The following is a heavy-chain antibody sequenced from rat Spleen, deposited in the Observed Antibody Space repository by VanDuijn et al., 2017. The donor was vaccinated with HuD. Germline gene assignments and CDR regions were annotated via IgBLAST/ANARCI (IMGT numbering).Heavy chain of an antibody. V-gene: IGHV2S61*01. Sequence: QVQLKESGPGLVTPSLTLSLTCTVSGFSLSSYGVIWVRQPPGKGLEWTGGIWGNGNTNYNSALKSRLSISKDTSKSQVFLKMNNLQTEDTAMYFCARGLRVFDYWGQGVMVTVSS. CDR2: IWGNGNT. CDR3: ARGLRVFDY. J-gene: IGHJ2*01. D-gene: IGHD1-7*01. CDR1: GFSLSSYG.